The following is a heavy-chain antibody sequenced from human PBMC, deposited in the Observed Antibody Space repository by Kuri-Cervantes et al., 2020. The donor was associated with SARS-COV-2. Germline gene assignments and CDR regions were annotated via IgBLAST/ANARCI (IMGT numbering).Heavy chain of an antibody. CDR3: ARHSDYSSTLLRFLDPQWGFDP. D-gene: IGHD3-3*01. J-gene: IGHJ5*02. CDR1: GGSFSGYY. V-gene: IGHV4-34*01. Sequence: SQTLSLTCAVYGGSFSGYYWSWIRQPPGKGLEWIGEINHSGSTNYNPSLKSRVTVSVDTSKNQFSLKLSSVTAADTAVYYCARHSDYSSTLLRFLDPQWGFDPWGQGTLVT. CDR2: INHSGST.